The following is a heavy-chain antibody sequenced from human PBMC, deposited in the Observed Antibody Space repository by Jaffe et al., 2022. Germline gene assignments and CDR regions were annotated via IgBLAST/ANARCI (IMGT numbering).Heavy chain of an antibody. D-gene: IGHD3-10*01. CDR1: GFTFSNAW. V-gene: IGHV3-15*01. Sequence: EVQLVESGGGLVKPGGSLRLSCAASGFTFSNAWMSWVRQAPGKGLEWVGRIKSKTDGGTTDYAAPVKGRFTISRDDSKNTLYLQMNSLKTEDTAVYYCTTGPSPMVQGVISHVYYYYYYMDVWGKGTTVTVSS. J-gene: IGHJ6*03. CDR2: IKSKTDGGTT. CDR3: TTGPSPMVQGVISHVYYYYYYMDV.